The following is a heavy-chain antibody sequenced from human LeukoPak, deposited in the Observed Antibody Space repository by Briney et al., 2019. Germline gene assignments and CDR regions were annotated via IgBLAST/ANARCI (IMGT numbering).Heavy chain of an antibody. CDR1: GGSISSGTYY. D-gene: IGHD5-18*01. V-gene: IGHV4-61*02. J-gene: IGHJ3*02. CDR3: AGYSYGIWDAFDI. Sequence: SETLSLTCTVSGGSISSGTYYWSWIRQPAGKGLEWIGRVYSSGRTNYNPSLKSRGTISVDTSKNQFSLKLSSVTAADTAVYYCAGYSYGIWDAFDIWGQGTMVTVSS. CDR2: VYSSGRT.